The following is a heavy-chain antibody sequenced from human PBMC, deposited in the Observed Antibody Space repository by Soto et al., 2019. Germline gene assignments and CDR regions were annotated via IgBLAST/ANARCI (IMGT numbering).Heavy chain of an antibody. V-gene: IGHV1-45*02. CDR2: ITPYNGNV. CDR3: ARSATSGDQHFIYS. CDR1: GWIFTFQY. Sequence: QLQLLQSGAEVKKTGSSVKISCKTSGWIFTFQYLHWVRQAPGQGLEWLGWITPYNGNVKYAQHFQDRISLTRDTSLTPLFLELRNLRSEDTGLYYCARSATSGDQHFIYSWGQGTLVTVSS. D-gene: IGHD7-27*01. J-gene: IGHJ4*02.